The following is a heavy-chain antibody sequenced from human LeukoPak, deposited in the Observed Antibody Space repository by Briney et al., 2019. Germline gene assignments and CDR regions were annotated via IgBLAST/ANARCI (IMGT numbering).Heavy chain of an antibody. J-gene: IGHJ4*02. Sequence: GGSLRLSCAASGFTFSTYWMSWVRQAPGKGLEWVANIKQDGSEKYYVDSVKGRFTISRDKAKKSLYLQMNSLRAEDTAVYYCASRAHFWSGPGGWGQGTLVTVSS. V-gene: IGHV3-7*01. CDR1: GFTFSTYW. CDR3: ASRAHFWSGPGG. D-gene: IGHD3-3*02. CDR2: IKQDGSEK.